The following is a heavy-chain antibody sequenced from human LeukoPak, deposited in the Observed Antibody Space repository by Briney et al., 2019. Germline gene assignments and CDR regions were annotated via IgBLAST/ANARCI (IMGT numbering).Heavy chain of an antibody. CDR3: VSAAGRREDYYSYYGMDV. J-gene: IGHJ6*02. Sequence: GGSLRLSCAASGFTFDDCAMHWVRQAPGKGLEWVSCISWNSGSTGYADSVKGRFTISRDNAKNSLYLQMNSLRAEDTALYYCVSAAGRREDYYSYYGMDVWGQGTTVTVSS. V-gene: IGHV3-9*01. D-gene: IGHD6-13*01. CDR1: GFTFDDCA. CDR2: ISWNSGST.